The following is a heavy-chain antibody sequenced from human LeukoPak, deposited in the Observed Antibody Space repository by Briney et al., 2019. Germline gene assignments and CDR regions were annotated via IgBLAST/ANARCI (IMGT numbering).Heavy chain of an antibody. Sequence: ASVKVSCTVSGYTLTELSMHWVRQAPGKGLEWMGGFDPEDGETIYAQKFQGRVTMTEDTSTDTAYMELSSLRSEDTAVYYCATEHYDSSGPFFDYWGQGTLVTVSS. J-gene: IGHJ4*02. CDR2: FDPEDGET. V-gene: IGHV1-24*01. D-gene: IGHD3-22*01. CDR1: GYTLTELS. CDR3: ATEHYDSSGPFFDY.